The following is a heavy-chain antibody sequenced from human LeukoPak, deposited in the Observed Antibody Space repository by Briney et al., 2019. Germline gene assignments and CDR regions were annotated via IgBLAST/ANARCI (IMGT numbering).Heavy chain of an antibody. CDR2: INPNSGDT. CDR1: GYTFTGYY. V-gene: IGHV1-2*02. J-gene: IGHJ4*02. CDR3: ARGSTLYYFRD. Sequence: ASVKVSCKASGYTFTGYYIHWVRQAAGLGLEWMGWINPNSGDTDCVQKFQGRVTMTRDTSISTAYMELNRLTSDDTAVYYCARGSTLYYFRDWGQGTLVTVSS. D-gene: IGHD3-10*01.